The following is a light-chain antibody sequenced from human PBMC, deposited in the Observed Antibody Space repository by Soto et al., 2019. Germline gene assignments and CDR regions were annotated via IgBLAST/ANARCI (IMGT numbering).Light chain of an antibody. Sequence: QSVLTQPPSVSGAPGQRVTISCTGSSSNIGAGYDVHWYQQLPGKAPKLLIYGNDNRPSGVPERFSGSKSGTSASLAITGLRADDEADYYCQSYGSRPSENFVFGTGTKVTXL. CDR3: QSYGSRPSENFV. CDR2: GND. V-gene: IGLV1-40*01. CDR1: SSNIGAGYD. J-gene: IGLJ1*01.